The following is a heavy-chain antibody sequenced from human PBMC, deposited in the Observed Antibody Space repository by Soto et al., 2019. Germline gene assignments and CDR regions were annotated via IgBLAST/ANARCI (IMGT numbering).Heavy chain of an antibody. Sequence: EVHLVESGGGLVQPGGSLRLSCAASGYIFSDFWMAWVRQGPGKGLEWVANIKGDESERYYEDSVRGRFTISRDNAKKSLSLQMNSLGVEDTAVYYCARATGSGWHGQDVRGMDVWGQGTTVTVSS. D-gene: IGHD6-19*01. CDR3: ARATGSGWHGQDVRGMDV. CDR1: GYIFSDFW. CDR2: IKGDESER. V-gene: IGHV3-7*05. J-gene: IGHJ6*02.